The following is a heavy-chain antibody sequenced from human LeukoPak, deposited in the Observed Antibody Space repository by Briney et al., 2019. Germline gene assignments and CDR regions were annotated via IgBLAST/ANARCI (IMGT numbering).Heavy chain of an antibody. CDR2: IYYSGST. CDR1: GGSISSGGYY. V-gene: IGHV4-61*08. J-gene: IGHJ6*02. CDR3: ARAGWLRNRYYYYGMDV. Sequence: PSETLSLTCTVSGGSISSGGYYWSWIRQPPGKGLEWIGYIYYSGSTNYNPSLKSRVTISVDTSKNQFSLKLSSVTAADTAVYYCARAGWLRNRYYYYGMDVWGQGTTVTVSS. D-gene: IGHD5-12*01.